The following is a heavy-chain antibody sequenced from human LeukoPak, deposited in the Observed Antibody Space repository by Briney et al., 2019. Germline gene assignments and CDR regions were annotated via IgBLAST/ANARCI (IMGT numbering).Heavy chain of an antibody. J-gene: IGHJ4*02. CDR2: ISGSGDRT. V-gene: IGHV3-23*01. CDR3: AKRRDYHDYSYSRFYLES. Sequence: GGSLRLSCVGSGFSFRMYAMNWVRQTPGKGLDWVSTISGSGDRTSYADSVKGRFTISRDNSKNTVYLQLSSLGAADTAVYCCAKRRDYHDYSYSRFYLESLGQGTLVTVSS. D-gene: IGHD3-16*01. CDR1: GFSFRMYA.